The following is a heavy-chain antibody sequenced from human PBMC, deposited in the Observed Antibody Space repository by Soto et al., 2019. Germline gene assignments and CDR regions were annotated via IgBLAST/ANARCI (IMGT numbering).Heavy chain of an antibody. CDR3: ARTYSSSWYFAGDYFDY. Sequence: PGESLKISCKGSGYSFTSYWIGWVRQMPGKRLEWMGIIYPGDSDTRYSPSFQGQVTISADKSISTAYLQWSSLKASDTAMYYCARTYSSSWYFAGDYFDYWGQGTLVTVSS. CDR2: IYPGDSDT. CDR1: GYSFTSYW. J-gene: IGHJ4*02. V-gene: IGHV5-51*01. D-gene: IGHD6-13*01.